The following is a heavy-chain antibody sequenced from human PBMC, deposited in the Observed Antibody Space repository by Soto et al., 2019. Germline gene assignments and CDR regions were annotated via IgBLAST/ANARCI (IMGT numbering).Heavy chain of an antibody. V-gene: IGHV4-39*01. Sequence: QLQLPESGPGLVKPSETLSLTCTVSGGSISSSSYYWGWIRQPPGKGLEWIGSIYYSGSTYYNPSLKSRVTISVITSKNQCSLKLSSVTAADTAVYYCARQSEPCGVVSDWFAPWGRGTPLTVSS. D-gene: IGHD3-3*01. J-gene: IGHJ5*02. CDR3: ARQSEPCGVVSDWFAP. CDR1: GGSISSSSYY. CDR2: IYYSGST.